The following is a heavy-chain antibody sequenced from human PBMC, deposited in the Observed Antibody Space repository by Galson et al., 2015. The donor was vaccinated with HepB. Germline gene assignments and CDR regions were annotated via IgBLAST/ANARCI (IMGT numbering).Heavy chain of an antibody. Sequence: SVKVSCKASGGTFSSYAISWVRQAPGQGLEWMGRIIPILGIADYAQKFQGRVTITADKSTSTAYMELSSLRSEDTAVYYCARGFTGEYNWFDPWGQGTLVTVSS. CDR3: ARGFTGEYNWFDP. CDR1: GGTFSSYA. CDR2: IIPILGIA. V-gene: IGHV1-69*04. D-gene: IGHD3-16*01. J-gene: IGHJ5*02.